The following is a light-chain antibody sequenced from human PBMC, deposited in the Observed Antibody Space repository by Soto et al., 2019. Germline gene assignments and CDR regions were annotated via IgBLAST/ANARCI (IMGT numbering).Light chain of an antibody. J-gene: IGLJ1*01. CDR1: SRDVGGYDF. V-gene: IGLV2-14*03. Sequence: QSALTQPASVSGSPGQSITISCTGTSRDVGGYDFVSWYQHHPGKAPRLMIYDVSHRPSGVSDRFSASKSGNTASLTISGLLAEDEADYYCSSYTSITTYVFGPWTKVTVL. CDR3: SSYTSITTYV. CDR2: DVS.